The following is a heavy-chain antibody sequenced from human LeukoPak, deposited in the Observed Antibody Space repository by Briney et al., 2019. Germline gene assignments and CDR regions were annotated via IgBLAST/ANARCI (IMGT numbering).Heavy chain of an antibody. J-gene: IGHJ3*02. V-gene: IGHV4-59*12. Sequence: SETLSLTCTVSGGSISSYYWSWIRQPPGKGLEWIGYIYYSGSTNYNPSLKSRVTMSVDTSKNQFSLKLSSVTAADTAVYYCARDPPYYYDSSGDDAFDIWGQGTMVTVSS. CDR2: IYYSGST. CDR3: ARDPPYYYDSSGDDAFDI. CDR1: GGSISSYY. D-gene: IGHD3-22*01.